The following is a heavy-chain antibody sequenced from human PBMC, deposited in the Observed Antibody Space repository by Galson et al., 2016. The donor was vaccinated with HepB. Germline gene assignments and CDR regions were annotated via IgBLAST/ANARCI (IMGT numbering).Heavy chain of an antibody. CDR2: INPGDSDT. V-gene: IGHV5-51*03. Sequence: QSGAEVKKPGKSLRISCKGSGYSFTNYWIVWVRQMPGKGLEWMGIINPGDSDTKYSPSFQGQVTISADKSINTAYLQWSTLRASDTAMYYCTRHGNRAFDVWGQGTMVTVSS. D-gene: IGHD1-14*01. CDR3: TRHGNRAFDV. J-gene: IGHJ3*01. CDR1: GYSFTNYW.